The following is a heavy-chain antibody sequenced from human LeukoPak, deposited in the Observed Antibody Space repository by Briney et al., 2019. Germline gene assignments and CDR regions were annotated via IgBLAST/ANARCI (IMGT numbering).Heavy chain of an antibody. J-gene: IGHJ6*03. Sequence: ASVKVSCKASGYTFTSYAMHWVRQAPGQRLEWMGWINAGNGNTKYSQEFQGRVTITRDTSASTAYMELSSLRSEDMAVYYCARADSSIAARLSRSSIFNYYYYMDVWGKGTTVTVSS. CDR2: INAGNGNT. CDR3: ARADSSIAARLSRSSIFNYYYYMDV. CDR1: GYTFTSYA. D-gene: IGHD6-6*01. V-gene: IGHV1-3*03.